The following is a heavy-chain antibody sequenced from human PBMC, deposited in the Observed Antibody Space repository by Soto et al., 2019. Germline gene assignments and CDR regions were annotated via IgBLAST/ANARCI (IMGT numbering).Heavy chain of an antibody. V-gene: IGHV3-23*01. CDR2: ISGSGAGT. CDR3: AKSYYFDWWSYFDY. Sequence: DVQLLESGGGLVQPGGSLRLSCAASGFTFSSYAMSWVRQAPGKGLEWVSGISGSGAGTYYADSVKGRFTVSRDNSKTTLYLQMNSLRAEDTAVYYCAKSYYFDWWSYFDYWGQGTLVTVSS. CDR1: GFTFSSYA. D-gene: IGHD3-9*01. J-gene: IGHJ4*02.